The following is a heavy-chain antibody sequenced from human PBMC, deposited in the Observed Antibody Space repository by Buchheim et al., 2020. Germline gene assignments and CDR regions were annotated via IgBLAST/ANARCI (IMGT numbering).Heavy chain of an antibody. CDR2: ISSSSSTI. V-gene: IGHV3-48*01. D-gene: IGHD2-2*01. CDR3: ASHIVVVPAAPWWYFDY. J-gene: IGHJ4*02. CDR1: GFTFSSYS. Sequence: EVKLVESGGGLVQPGGSLRLSCAASGFTFSSYSMNWVRQAPGKGLEWVSYISSSSSTIYYADSVKGRFTISRDNAKNSLYLQMNSLRAEDTAVYYCASHIVVVPAAPWWYFDYWGQGTL.